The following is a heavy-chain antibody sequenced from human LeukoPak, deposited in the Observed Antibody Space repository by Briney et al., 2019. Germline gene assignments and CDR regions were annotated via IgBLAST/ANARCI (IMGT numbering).Heavy chain of an antibody. Sequence: SETLSLTCTVSGGSISSGDYYWSWIRQPPGKGLEWIGYIYYSGSTYYNPSLKSRVTLSVDTSKNQFSLKLSSVTAADTAVYYCARDRRWEFDYWGQGTLVTVSS. CDR3: ARDRRWEFDY. CDR1: GGSISSGDYY. V-gene: IGHV4-30-4*01. CDR2: IYYSGST. J-gene: IGHJ4*02. D-gene: IGHD1-26*01.